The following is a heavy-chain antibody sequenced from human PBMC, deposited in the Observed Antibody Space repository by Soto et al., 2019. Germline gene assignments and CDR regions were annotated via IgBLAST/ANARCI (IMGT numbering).Heavy chain of an antibody. Sequence: PGGSLRLSCAASGFTFSSYSMNWVRQAPGKGLEWVSSISSSSSYIYYADSVKGRFTISRDNAKNSLYLQMNSLRAEDTAVYYCARDWDCSSTSCYTKKNWFDPWGQGTLVTVSS. CDR3: ARDWDCSSTSCYTKKNWFDP. V-gene: IGHV3-21*01. D-gene: IGHD2-2*02. CDR1: GFTFSSYS. J-gene: IGHJ5*02. CDR2: ISSSSSYI.